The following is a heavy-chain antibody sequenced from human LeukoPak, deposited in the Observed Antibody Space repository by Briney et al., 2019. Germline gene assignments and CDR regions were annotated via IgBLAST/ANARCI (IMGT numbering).Heavy chain of an antibody. J-gene: IGHJ5*02. CDR2: IYTSGGT. CDR3: ARASSGWYNWFDP. Sequence: SETLSLTCADYGGSFSGYYWSWIRQPAGKGLEWIGHIYTSGGTNYNPSLKSRVTISVDTSKNQFSLKLSSVTAADTAVYYCARASSGWYNWFDPWGQGTLVTVSS. V-gene: IGHV4-59*10. D-gene: IGHD6-19*01. CDR1: GGSFSGYY.